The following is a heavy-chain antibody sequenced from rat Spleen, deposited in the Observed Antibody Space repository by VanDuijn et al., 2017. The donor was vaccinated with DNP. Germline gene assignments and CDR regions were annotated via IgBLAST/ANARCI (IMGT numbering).Heavy chain of an antibody. CDR3: ARSDYYGIYRPFSY. V-gene: IGHV3-1*01. CDR2: ISYSGNT. J-gene: IGHJ3*01. D-gene: IGHD1-2*01. Sequence: EVQLQESGPGLVKPSQSLSLTCSVTGYSITSNYWAWIRKFPGNKMEWMGYISYSGNTAYNPSLKSRISITRDTSRNHFFLQLNSVTTEDTATYYCARSDYYGIYRPFSYWGQGTLVTVSS. CDR1: GYSITSNY.